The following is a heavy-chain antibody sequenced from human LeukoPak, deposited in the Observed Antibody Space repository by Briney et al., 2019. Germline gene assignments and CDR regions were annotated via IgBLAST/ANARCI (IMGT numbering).Heavy chain of an antibody. V-gene: IGHV1-8*01. Sequence: ASVKPSCKASRYTFARSAMDWVRQATGQGLEWMGWMNPDSGITGYAQKFQGSVTTTRTNSMSRAYMGLTRMRSECTPESYRARQGSSSGCYYYMDVWGKGNTVTVSS. J-gene: IGHJ6*03. CDR3: ARQGSSSGCYYYMDV. CDR1: RYTFARSA. D-gene: IGHD6-13*01. CDR2: MNPDSGIT.